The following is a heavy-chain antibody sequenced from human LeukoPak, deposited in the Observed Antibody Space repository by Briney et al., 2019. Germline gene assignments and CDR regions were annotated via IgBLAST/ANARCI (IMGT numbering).Heavy chain of an antibody. CDR3: AKDGQYGDYVYYYYGMDV. Sequence: AGGSLRLSCAASGFTFDDYAMHWVRQAPGKGLEWVSGISWNSGSIGYADSVKGRFTISRDNAKNSLYLQMNSLRAEDTALYYCAKDGQYGDYVYYYYGMDVWGQGTTVTVSS. V-gene: IGHV3-9*01. D-gene: IGHD4-17*01. CDR1: GFTFDDYA. CDR2: ISWNSGSI. J-gene: IGHJ6*02.